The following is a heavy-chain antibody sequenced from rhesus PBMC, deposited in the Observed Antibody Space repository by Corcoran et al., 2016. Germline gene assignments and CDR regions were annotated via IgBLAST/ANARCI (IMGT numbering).Heavy chain of an antibody. D-gene: IGHD6-25*01. J-gene: IGHJ4*01. CDR2: INGNSGRP. Sequence: QVQLQESGPGLVKPSETLSLTCAVSGGSFSSYWWSWIRQPPGKGLEWIGEINGNSGRPNDNPSLKSRVTISKEPSKNQFSLKLSSVTAADTAVYYCARDGRQLGPFDYWGQGVLVTVSS. CDR3: ARDGRQLGPFDY. CDR1: GGSFSSYW. V-gene: IGHV4-80*01.